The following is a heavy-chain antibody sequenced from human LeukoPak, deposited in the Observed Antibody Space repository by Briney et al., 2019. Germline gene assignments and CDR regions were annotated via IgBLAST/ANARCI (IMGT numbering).Heavy chain of an antibody. CDR3: ARSGYGSRWYFFDH. V-gene: IGHV3-48*02. CDR2: ISSSSSSI. CDR1: GFIFSTYS. D-gene: IGHD6-13*01. Sequence: PGGSLRLSCAASGFIFSTYSIIWVRQAPGKGLEWVSHISSSSSSIYYADSVKGRFSISRDNAKNSLYLQMNSLRDEDTAVYYCARSGYGSRWYFFDHWGQGTLVTVSS. J-gene: IGHJ4*02.